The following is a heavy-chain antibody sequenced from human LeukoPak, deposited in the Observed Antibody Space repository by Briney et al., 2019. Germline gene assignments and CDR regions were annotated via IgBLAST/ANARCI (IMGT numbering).Heavy chain of an antibody. CDR3: ARLPYYYDSSGYSYYYYMDV. CDR1: QHSHPSYW. D-gene: IGHD3-22*01. CDR2: IYPGDSDT. V-gene: IGHV5-51*01. J-gene: IGHJ6*03. Sequence: GESLKISCKGSQHSHPSYWIGWIGQMTGKGLEWMGIIYPGDSDTRYSPSFQGQVTISADKSISTAYLQWSSLKASYTAMHYCARLPYYYDSSGYSYYYYMDVWGKGTTVTVSS.